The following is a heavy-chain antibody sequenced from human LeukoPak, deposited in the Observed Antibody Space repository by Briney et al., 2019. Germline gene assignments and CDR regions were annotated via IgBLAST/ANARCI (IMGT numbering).Heavy chain of an antibody. D-gene: IGHD3-16*01. CDR1: GVTIRTFS. V-gene: IGHV3-21*04. Sequence: GGPLRLSCAASGVTIRTFSMKCVRQARGKRLKWVSSSEINSGSMYYSDSVKGRFPISTDNTKNSLYLQMNSLRAEDTAVYYCAKDWGYWGQGTLVTVSS. J-gene: IGHJ4*02. CDR3: AKDWGY. CDR2: SEINSGSM.